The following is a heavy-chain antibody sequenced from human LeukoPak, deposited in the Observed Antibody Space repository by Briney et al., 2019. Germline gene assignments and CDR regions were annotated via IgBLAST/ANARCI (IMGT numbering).Heavy chain of an antibody. Sequence: SVKVSCKASGGTFSSYAISWVRQAPGQGLEWMGRIIPILGIANYAQKFQGRVTITADKSTSTAYMELSSPRSEDTAVYYCAGGIGYSSGWYGPEYFQHWGQGTLVTVSS. V-gene: IGHV1-69*04. CDR3: AGGIGYSSGWYGPEYFQH. D-gene: IGHD6-19*01. CDR1: GGTFSSYA. CDR2: IIPILGIA. J-gene: IGHJ1*01.